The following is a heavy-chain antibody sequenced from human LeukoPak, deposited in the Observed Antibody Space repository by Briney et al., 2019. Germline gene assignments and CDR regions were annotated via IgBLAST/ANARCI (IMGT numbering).Heavy chain of an antibody. J-gene: IGHJ4*02. D-gene: IGHD6-13*01. Sequence: PSETLSLTCAVYGGSFSGYYWSWIRQPPGKGLEWIGEINHSGSTNYNPSLKSRVTISVDTSKNQFSLKLSSVTAADTAVYYCAREHELAAAGTELDYRGQGTLVTVSS. CDR2: INHSGST. CDR1: GGSFSGYY. CDR3: AREHELAAAGTELDY. V-gene: IGHV4-34*01.